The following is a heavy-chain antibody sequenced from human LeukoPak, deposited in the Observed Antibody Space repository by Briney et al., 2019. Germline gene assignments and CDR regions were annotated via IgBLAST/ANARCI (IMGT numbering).Heavy chain of an antibody. Sequence: PGGSLRLSCAASGFTFSSYGMHWVRQAPGKGLEWVAVISYDGSNKYYADSVKGRFTNSRDNSKNTLYLQMNSLRAEDTAVYYCAKNSGSYGYFDYWGQGTLVTVSS. J-gene: IGHJ4*02. V-gene: IGHV3-30*18. D-gene: IGHD1-26*01. CDR1: GFTFSSYG. CDR3: AKNSGSYGYFDY. CDR2: ISYDGSNK.